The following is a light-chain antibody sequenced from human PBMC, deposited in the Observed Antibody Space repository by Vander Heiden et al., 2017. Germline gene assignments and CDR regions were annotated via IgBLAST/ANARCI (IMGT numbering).Light chain of an antibody. CDR2: WAS. V-gene: IGKV4-1*01. CDR1: QSVLYSSNNKNY. CDR3: QQDDCTPLLT. J-gene: IGKJ4*01. Sequence: EIVMTHPPDPLHLPLGERATINCKSSQSVLYSSNNKNYLDWYQHKPGQPPKLLIYWASTRSPGVTDRFSGSWSGIDFALTISSRLAEEVAVYYCQQDDCTPLLTFGGGTKVEIK.